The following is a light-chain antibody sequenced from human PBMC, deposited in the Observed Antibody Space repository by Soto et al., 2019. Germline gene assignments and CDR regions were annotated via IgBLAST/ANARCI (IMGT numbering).Light chain of an antibody. V-gene: IGLV1-40*01. CDR3: QSYDSSLTTYV. J-gene: IGLJ1*01. CDR1: SSDIGAGYD. CDR2: SNA. Sequence: SVLTQPPSVSEAPGQRVTISCTGTSSDIGAGYDVHWYQQLPGAAPKLLIYSNAIRPSGVPDRFSASKSGTSASLAITGLRAEDEADYYCQSYDSSLTTYVFGTGTKSPS.